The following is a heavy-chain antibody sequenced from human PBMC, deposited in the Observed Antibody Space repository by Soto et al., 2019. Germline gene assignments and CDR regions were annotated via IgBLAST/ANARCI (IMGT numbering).Heavy chain of an antibody. CDR1: GFTFSNAW. Sequence: GGSLRLSCAASGFTFSNAWMSWVRQAPGKGLEWVGRIKSKTDGGTTDYAAPVKGRFTISRDDSKNTLYLQMNSLKTEDTAVYYCEIGPGGYYYYYGMDVWGQGTTVTVSS. CDR3: EIGPGGYYYYYGMDV. CDR2: IKSKTDGGTT. V-gene: IGHV3-15*01. J-gene: IGHJ6*02. D-gene: IGHD3-10*01.